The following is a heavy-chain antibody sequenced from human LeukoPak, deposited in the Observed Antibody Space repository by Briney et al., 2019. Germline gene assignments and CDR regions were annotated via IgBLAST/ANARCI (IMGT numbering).Heavy chain of an antibody. CDR3: ARGLRDIGGVRSDV. V-gene: IGHV4-34*01. CDR2: INHSGSTNYNPSLT. D-gene: IGHD2-8*01. CDR1: GGSFSGYY. J-gene: IGHJ6*04. Sequence: SETLSLTCAVYGGSFSGYYWSWIRQPPGKGLEWIGEINHSGSTNYNPSLTNYNPSLKSRVTISVDTSKNQFSLRLSSVTAADTAVYYCARGLRDIGGVRSDVWGKGTTVTVSS.